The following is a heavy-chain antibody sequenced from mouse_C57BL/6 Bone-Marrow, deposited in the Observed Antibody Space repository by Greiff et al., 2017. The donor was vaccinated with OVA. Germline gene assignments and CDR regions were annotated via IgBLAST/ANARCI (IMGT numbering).Heavy chain of an antibody. CDR1: GYTFTSYS. J-gene: IGHJ2*01. Sequence: VQLQQSGAELVRPGASVKMSCKASGYTFTSYSMHWVKQRPGQGLDWIGYINPSSGYTKYNQKFKDKATLTADKSSSTAYMQLSSLTSEDSAVYYCARSLYYGLGCWGQGTTLTVSS. D-gene: IGHD1-1*01. CDR2: INPSSGYT. V-gene: IGHV1-4*01. CDR3: ARSLYYGLGC.